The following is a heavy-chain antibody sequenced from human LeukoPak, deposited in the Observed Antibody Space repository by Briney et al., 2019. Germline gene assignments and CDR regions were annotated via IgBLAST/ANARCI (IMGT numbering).Heavy chain of an antibody. J-gene: IGHJ6*03. D-gene: IGHD2-2*01. CDR1: GFTFSDYY. V-gene: IGHV3-11*04. CDR3: ARGGYDVIVPAASNYYYMDV. CDR2: ISSSGSTI. Sequence: GGSLRLSCAASGFTFSDYYMSWIRQAPGKGLEWVSYISSSGSTIYYADSVKGRFTISRDNAKNSLYLQMNSLRAEDTAVHYCARGGYDVIVPAASNYYYMDVWGKGTTVTVSS.